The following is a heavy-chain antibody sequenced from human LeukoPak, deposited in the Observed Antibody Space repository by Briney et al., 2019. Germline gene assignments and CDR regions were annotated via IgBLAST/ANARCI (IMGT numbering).Heavy chain of an antibody. D-gene: IGHD5-18*01. V-gene: IGHV3-74*01. CDR2: INSDGSIT. CDR3: ARDAVDTANAV. CDR1: GFTFTTYW. Sequence: QPGGSLRLSCAASGFTFTTYWMHWVRQAPGKGLVWVSHINSDGSITSYADSVKGRFTISRDNAKNTLYLQMNSLRAEGTAVYYCARDAVDTANAVWGQGTTVTVSS. J-gene: IGHJ6*02.